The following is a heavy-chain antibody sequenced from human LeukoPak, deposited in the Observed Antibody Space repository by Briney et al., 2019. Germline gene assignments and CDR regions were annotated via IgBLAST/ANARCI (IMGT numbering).Heavy chain of an antibody. V-gene: IGHV4-4*07. J-gene: IGHJ4*02. CDR1: GGSISSYY. CDR3: ARDGGYSSHDY. CDR2: ISFSGST. Sequence: PSETLSLTCTVSGGSISSYYWTWIRQPPGKGLEWIGRISFSGSTNYNHSLRCRVTVSVDPSQSQISLKLSSVTAADTAVYYCARDGGYSSHDYWGGGTLVSVSS. D-gene: IGHD6-19*01.